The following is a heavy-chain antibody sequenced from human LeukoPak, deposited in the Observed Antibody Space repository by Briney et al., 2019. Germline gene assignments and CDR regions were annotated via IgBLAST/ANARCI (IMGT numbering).Heavy chain of an antibody. J-gene: IGHJ4*02. CDR2: NTAYNCNT. D-gene: IGHD5-12*01. V-gene: IGHV1-18*01. CDR3: ARVRYSGYEGPSQDY. Sequence: ASVKLLCNASGYTFTSYGISWARQAPGQALEWMVWNTAYNCNTKYAQKLQGRVTMTTDTSTSTAYRELRGLRSDDRAVYLCARVRYSGYEGPSQDYWGQGTLVTVSS. CDR1: GYTFTSYG.